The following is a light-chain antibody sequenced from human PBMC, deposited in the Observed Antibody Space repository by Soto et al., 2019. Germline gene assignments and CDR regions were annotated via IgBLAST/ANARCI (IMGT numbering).Light chain of an antibody. CDR2: GNN. CDR3: QSYDSSLSGYV. V-gene: IGLV1-40*02. Sequence: LTQPPSVSGAPGQRVTISCTGSSSNIGAGYDVHWYQQLPGTAPKLLIYGNNNRPSGVPDRISGSKSGTSASLAITGLQAEDEADYYCQSYDSSLSGYVFGTGTKVTVL. CDR1: SSNIGAGYD. J-gene: IGLJ1*01.